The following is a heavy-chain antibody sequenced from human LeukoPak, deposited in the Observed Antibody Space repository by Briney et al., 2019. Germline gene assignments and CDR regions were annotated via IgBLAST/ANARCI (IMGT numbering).Heavy chain of an antibody. CDR1: GYTFTDYY. Sequence: GASVKVSCKASGYTFTDYYMHWVRQAPGQGLEWMGWINPNSGGTNYAQKFQGRVTMTRDTSISTAYMELSRLRSDDTAVFYCARKEVIAAAGPTLDYWGQGALVTVSS. CDR2: INPNSGGT. V-gene: IGHV1-2*02. CDR3: ARKEVIAAAGPTLDY. D-gene: IGHD6-13*01. J-gene: IGHJ4*02.